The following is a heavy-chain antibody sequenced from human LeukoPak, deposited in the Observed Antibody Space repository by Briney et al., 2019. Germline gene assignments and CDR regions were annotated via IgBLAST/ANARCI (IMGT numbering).Heavy chain of an antibody. Sequence: ASVKVSCKASGYTFTSYYMHWVRQAPGQGLEWMGWINPNSGDTNYQGRVTMTRDTSISTVYMELRRLRYDDTAAYYCARGPLEYCSGGTCYSGRNWFDPWGQGTLVTVSS. D-gene: IGHD2-15*01. V-gene: IGHV1-2*02. CDR3: ARGPLEYCSGGTCYSGRNWFDP. J-gene: IGHJ5*02. CDR1: GYTFTSYY. CDR2: INPNSGDT.